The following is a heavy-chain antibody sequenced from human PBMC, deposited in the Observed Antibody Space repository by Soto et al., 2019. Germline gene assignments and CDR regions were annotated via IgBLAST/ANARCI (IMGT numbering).Heavy chain of an antibody. CDR2: IVPLPGTT. Sequence: QVQLVQSGAAVRKPGSSVKVSCKASGGTFTKYAITWVRQAPRQGLEWMGGIVPLPGTTNYAQKFRGRVTISADESTSTAYLELSSLRSEDTAXXXXXXXVGGLGGSSGWPDYAFDVWGQGTMVIVSS. CDR1: GGTFTKYA. CDR3: XXXVGGLGGSSGWPDYAFDV. V-gene: IGHV1-69*01. D-gene: IGHD6-19*01. J-gene: IGHJ3*01.